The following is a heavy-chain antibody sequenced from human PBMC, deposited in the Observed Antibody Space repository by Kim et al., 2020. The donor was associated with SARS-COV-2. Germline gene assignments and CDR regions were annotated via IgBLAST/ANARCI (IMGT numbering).Heavy chain of an antibody. Sequence: SETLSLTCALYGGSFSGYYWSFIRQPPGQGLEWIGEIHHSRSTNYNPSLKSRVTMSVDSPKNQFSLKLSSVTAAATPVFYCARGRGGAGTLGLLYDFDH. CDR2: IHHSRST. CDR1: GGSFSGYY. J-gene: IGHJ4*01. V-gene: IGHV4-34*01. CDR3: ARGRGGAGTLGLLYDFDH. D-gene: IGHD3-10*01.